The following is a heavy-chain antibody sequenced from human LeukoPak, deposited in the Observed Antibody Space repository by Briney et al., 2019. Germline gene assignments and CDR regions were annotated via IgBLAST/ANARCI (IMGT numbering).Heavy chain of an antibody. CDR2: IYTSGST. Sequence: SETLSLTCTVSGGSISSYYWSWIRQPAGKGLEWIGRIYTSGSTNYNPSLKSRVTMSVDTSKNQFSLKLSSVTAADTAVYDCARDRSITMIVVVIEDAFDIWGQGTMVTVSS. CDR3: ARDRSITMIVVVIEDAFDI. D-gene: IGHD3-22*01. V-gene: IGHV4-4*07. J-gene: IGHJ3*02. CDR1: GGSISSYY.